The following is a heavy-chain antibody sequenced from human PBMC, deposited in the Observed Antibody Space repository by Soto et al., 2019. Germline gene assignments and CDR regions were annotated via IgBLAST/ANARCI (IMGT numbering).Heavy chain of an antibody. CDR3: AKIGHYDFWRSSGMDV. J-gene: IGHJ6*02. V-gene: IGHV3-30*18. CDR1: GFTFSSYG. Sequence: QVQLVESGGGVVQPGRSLRLSCAASGFTFSSYGMHWVRQAPGKGLEWVAVISYDGSNKYYADSVKGRFTISRDNSKNTLYLQMNRLRAEDTAVYYCAKIGHYDFWRSSGMDVWGQGTTVTVSS. CDR2: ISYDGSNK. D-gene: IGHD3-3*01.